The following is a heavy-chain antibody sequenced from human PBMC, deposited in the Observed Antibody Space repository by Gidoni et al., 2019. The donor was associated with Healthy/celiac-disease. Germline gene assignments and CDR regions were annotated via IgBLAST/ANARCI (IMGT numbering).Heavy chain of an antibody. D-gene: IGHD6-19*01. Sequence: EVQLVESGGGLVQPGGSLRLSCSASGFTFSSYAMHWVRQAPGKGLEYVSAISSNGGSTYYADSVKGRFTISRDNSKNTLYLQMSSLRAEDTAVYYCVKGAVDGSGWYGGGYWGQGTLVTVSS. J-gene: IGHJ4*02. CDR1: GFTFSSYA. CDR2: ISSNGGST. CDR3: VKGAVDGSGWYGGGY. V-gene: IGHV3-64D*06.